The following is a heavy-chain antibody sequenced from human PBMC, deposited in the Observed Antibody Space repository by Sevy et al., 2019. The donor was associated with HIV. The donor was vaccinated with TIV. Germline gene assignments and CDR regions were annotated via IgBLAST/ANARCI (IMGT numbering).Heavy chain of an antibody. CDR3: ARDSSGYQDYGMDV. CDR2: IYYSGST. Sequence: SETLSLTCTVSGGSISSGDYYWSWIRQPPGKGLEWIGYIYYSGSTYYNPSFKSRVTISVDTSKNQFSLKLSSVTAADTAVYYCARDSSGYQDYGMDVWGQGTTVTVSS. V-gene: IGHV4-30-4*01. D-gene: IGHD3-22*01. J-gene: IGHJ6*02. CDR1: GGSISSGDYY.